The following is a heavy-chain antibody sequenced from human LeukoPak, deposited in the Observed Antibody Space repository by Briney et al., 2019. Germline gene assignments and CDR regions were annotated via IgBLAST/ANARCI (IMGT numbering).Heavy chain of an antibody. V-gene: IGHV1-2*04. Sequence: GASVKVSCKASGYTFTGYYMHWVRQAPGQGLEWMGWINPNSGGTNYAQKFQGWVTMTRDTSISTAYMELSRLRSDDTAVYYCARGQGYSGIYGMDVWGQGTTVTVSS. CDR3: ARGQGYSGIYGMDV. CDR2: INPNSGGT. J-gene: IGHJ6*02. D-gene: IGHD6-13*01. CDR1: GYTFTGYY.